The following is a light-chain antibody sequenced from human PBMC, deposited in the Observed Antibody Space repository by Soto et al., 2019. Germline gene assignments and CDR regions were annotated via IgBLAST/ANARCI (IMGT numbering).Light chain of an antibody. J-gene: IGLJ1*01. CDR2: DIN. Sequence: LTQPAFMSGSPGKSVHLSCTGTRSDIGANAYVCWFQHHPGKAPHLMIADINNRPSGVSNRFSGSKSGNTAYLTISGLQVEDEAEYFCFSFTTTSTHVFGTGTKVTVL. V-gene: IGLV2-14*03. CDR3: FSFTTTSTHV. CDR1: RSDIGANAY.